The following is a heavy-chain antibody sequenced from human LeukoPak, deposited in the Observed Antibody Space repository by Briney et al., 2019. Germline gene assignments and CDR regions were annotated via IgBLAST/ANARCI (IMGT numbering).Heavy chain of an antibody. D-gene: IGHD3-22*01. CDR3: ARIPTYYYDSSGKNAFDY. CDR2: INDSGRS. Sequence: SETLSLTCGVFGGSFSDYYRSWIRQFPGQGLEWIGEINDSGRSNCNPSLKSRVTISVDTSKNQFSPKLSSVTAADTAVYYCARIPTYYYDSSGKNAFDYWGQGTLVTVSS. J-gene: IGHJ4*02. V-gene: IGHV4-34*01. CDR1: GGSFSDYY.